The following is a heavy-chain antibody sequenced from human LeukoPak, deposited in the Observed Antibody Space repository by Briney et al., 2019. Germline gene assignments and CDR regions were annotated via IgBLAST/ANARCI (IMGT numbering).Heavy chain of an antibody. Sequence: ASVKVSCKASGYTFTSYAMNWVRQAPGQGLEWMGWINPNSGGTNYAQKFQGRVTMTRDMSTNTVYMELSSLRSEGTAVYYCARGYWTGYHHLDFWGQGTLVTVSS. D-gene: IGHD3/OR15-3a*01. CDR2: INPNSGGT. CDR1: GYTFTSYA. V-gene: IGHV1-2*02. J-gene: IGHJ4*02. CDR3: ARGYWTGYHHLDF.